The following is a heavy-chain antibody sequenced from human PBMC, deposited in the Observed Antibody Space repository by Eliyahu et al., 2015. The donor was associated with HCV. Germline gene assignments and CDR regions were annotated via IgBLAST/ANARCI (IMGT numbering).Heavy chain of an antibody. Sequence: QVQLQESGPGLVKPSETLSLTCTVSGGSITTHYWSWIRQPPGKGLEWIGYIHYSGSTNYTPSLKSRVTISVDTPKNQFSLNLTSVTAADTAVYYCASGGGGIAVAGTGGWFDPWGQGTLVTVSS. CDR3: ASGGGGIAVAGTGGWFDP. CDR2: IHYSGST. CDR1: GGSITTHY. V-gene: IGHV4-59*11. D-gene: IGHD6-19*01. J-gene: IGHJ5*02.